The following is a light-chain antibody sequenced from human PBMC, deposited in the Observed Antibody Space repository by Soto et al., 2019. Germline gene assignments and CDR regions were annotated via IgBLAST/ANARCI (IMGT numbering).Light chain of an antibody. J-gene: IGLJ2*01. Sequence: QSVLTQPPSVSAAPGQKVTISSSGSSSNIGIDYVSWYQQLPGTAPKLLIYEDNKRPSGIPDRFSGSKSGTSATLDITGLQTGDEADYYCGAWDTSLSGGIFGGGTKLTVL. CDR3: GAWDTSLSGGI. CDR1: SSNIGIDY. CDR2: EDN. V-gene: IGLV1-51*02.